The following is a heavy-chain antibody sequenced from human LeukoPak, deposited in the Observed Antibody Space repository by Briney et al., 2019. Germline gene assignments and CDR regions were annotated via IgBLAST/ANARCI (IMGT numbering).Heavy chain of an antibody. D-gene: IGHD7-27*01. CDR3: ARGSTDSTGDHYFDY. CDR2: INPSGGRT. J-gene: IGHJ4*02. CDR1: GYTFTNYY. Sequence: ASVKVSCKASGYTFTNYYMHWVRQAPGQGLEWMGIINPSGGRTSYAQKFQGRVTMTRDTSTSTVYMELSSLRSEDTAVYYCARGSTDSTGDHYFDYWGQGTLVTVSS. V-gene: IGHV1-46*01.